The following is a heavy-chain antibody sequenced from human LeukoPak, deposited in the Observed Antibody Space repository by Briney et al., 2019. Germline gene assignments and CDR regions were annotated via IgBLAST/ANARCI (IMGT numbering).Heavy chain of an antibody. J-gene: IGHJ5*02. V-gene: IGHV1-18*01. CDR1: GYTFTSYG. D-gene: IGHD4-11*01. CDR3: ARDGSNYVRGWFDP. Sequence: ASVKVSCKASGYTFTSYGISWVRQAPGQGLEWMGWISAYNGNTNYAQKLQGRVTMTTDTSTSTAYMELRSLRSEDTAVYYCARDGSNYVRGWFDPWGQGTLVTVSS. CDR2: ISAYNGNT.